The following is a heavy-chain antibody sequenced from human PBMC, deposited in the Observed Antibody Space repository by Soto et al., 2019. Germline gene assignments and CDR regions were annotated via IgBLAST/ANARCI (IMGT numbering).Heavy chain of an antibody. V-gene: IGHV4-34*01. CDR1: GGSFSGYY. Sequence: SETLSLTCAVYGGSFSGYYWSWIRQPPGKGLEWIGGINHSGSTNYNPSLKSRVTISVDTSKNQFSLKLSSVTAADTAVYYCARDARGYSYGLINWFDPWGQGTLVTVSS. CDR3: ARDARGYSYGLINWFDP. D-gene: IGHD5-18*01. CDR2: INHSGST. J-gene: IGHJ5*02.